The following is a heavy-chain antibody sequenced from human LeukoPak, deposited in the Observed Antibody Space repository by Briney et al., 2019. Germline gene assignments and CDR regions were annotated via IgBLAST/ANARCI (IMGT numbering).Heavy chain of an antibody. CDR2: IIPTLGIA. J-gene: IGHJ6*03. V-gene: IGHV1-69*04. CDR3: ARDSLMDV. Sequence: SVKVSCKAFPGTFSSYVISWVRQAPGQGLEWMGRIIPTLGIANYAQKFQGRVTITADKSTRTAYMELSSLRSEDTAVYYCARDSLMDVWGKGTTVTVSS. CDR1: PGTFSSYV.